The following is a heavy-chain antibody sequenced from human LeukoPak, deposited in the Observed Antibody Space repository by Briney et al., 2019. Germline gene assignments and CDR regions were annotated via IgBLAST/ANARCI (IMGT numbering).Heavy chain of an antibody. CDR1: GFTFSTYW. J-gene: IGHJ4*02. Sequence: GGSLRLSCASSGFTFSTYWMTWVRQAPGKGLEWVANIREDGSEEYYVDSVEGRFTVSRDNAKNSLYLQMNSLRAEDTAVYYCARDSGLTTVTTYWDYWGQGTLVTVSS. CDR2: IREDGSEE. CDR3: ARDSGLTTVTTYWDY. D-gene: IGHD4-17*01. V-gene: IGHV3-7*05.